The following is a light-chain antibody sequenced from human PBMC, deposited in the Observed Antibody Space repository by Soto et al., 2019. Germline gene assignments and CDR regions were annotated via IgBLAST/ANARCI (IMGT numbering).Light chain of an antibody. CDR3: QQSYTWPRP. CDR1: QTVTDN. V-gene: IGKV3-15*01. Sequence: DIEMSQSPVTLSVSQGERATLSCRASQTVTDNLAWYQQKPGQAPRLLIYGASTRASGIPARFSGSGSGTDFTLTISSLQSEDFAVYYCQQSYTWPRPFGQGAKVDNK. J-gene: IGKJ1*01. CDR2: GAS.